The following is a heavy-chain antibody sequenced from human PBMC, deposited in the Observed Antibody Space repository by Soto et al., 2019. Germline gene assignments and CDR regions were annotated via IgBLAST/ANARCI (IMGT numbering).Heavy chain of an antibody. CDR2: TYYRSKWYN. J-gene: IGHJ6*02. D-gene: IGHD2-8*01. Sequence: SQTLSLTCAISGDSVSSNSAAWNWIRQSPSRGLEWLGRTYYRSKWYNDYAVSVKSRITINPDTSKNQFSLQLNSVTPADTAVYYCARRVYGLPPGYYYYGMDVWGQGTTVTVSS. CDR3: ARRVYGLPPGYYYYGMDV. V-gene: IGHV6-1*01. CDR1: GDSVSSNSAA.